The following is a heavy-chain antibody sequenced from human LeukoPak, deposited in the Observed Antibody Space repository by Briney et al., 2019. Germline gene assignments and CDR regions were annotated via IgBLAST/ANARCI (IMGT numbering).Heavy chain of an antibody. CDR3: GFANSGYHYDY. CDR2: IYPGDSDT. J-gene: IGHJ4*02. CDR1: GYSFTSYW. Sequence: GESLKISCKGSGYSFTSYWIGWVRQMPGKGLEWMGIIYPGDSDTRYSPSFQGQVTISADKSISTAYLQWSSLKASDTAIYYRGFANSGYHYDYWGQGTLVTVSS. V-gene: IGHV5-51*01. D-gene: IGHD5-12*01.